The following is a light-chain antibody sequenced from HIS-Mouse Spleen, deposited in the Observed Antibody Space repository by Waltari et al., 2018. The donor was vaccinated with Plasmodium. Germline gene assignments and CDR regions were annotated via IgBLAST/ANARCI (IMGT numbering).Light chain of an antibody. Sequence: EIVLPQSPGTLSLSPGERATLSCSASQSVSSSSLAWYQQKPGQAPRLLIYGASSRATGIPDRFSGSGSGTDFTLTISRLEPEDFAVYYCQQYGSSPLTFGGGTKVEIK. CDR1: QSVSSSS. J-gene: IGKJ4*01. V-gene: IGKV3-20*01. CDR3: QQYGSSPLT. CDR2: GAS.